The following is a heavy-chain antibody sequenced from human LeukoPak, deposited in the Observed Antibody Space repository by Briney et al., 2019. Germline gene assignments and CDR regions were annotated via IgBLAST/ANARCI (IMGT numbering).Heavy chain of an antibody. CDR3: ARDGQDGGTYYFDY. Sequence: PGGSLRPSCAASGFTFSSYSMNWVRQAPGKGLEWVSSISSSSSYIYYADSVKGRFTISRDNAKNSLYLQKNSLRAEDTAVYYCARDGQDGGTYYFDYWGQGTLVTVSS. V-gene: IGHV3-21*01. D-gene: IGHD4-23*01. J-gene: IGHJ4*02. CDR2: ISSSSSYI. CDR1: GFTFSSYS.